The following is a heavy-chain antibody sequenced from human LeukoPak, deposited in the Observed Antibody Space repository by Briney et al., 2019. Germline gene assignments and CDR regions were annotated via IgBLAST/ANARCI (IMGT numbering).Heavy chain of an antibody. CDR1: GFTFSSYA. CDR3: ARVLGGWELPDY. CDR2: ISYDGSNK. D-gene: IGHD1-26*01. V-gene: IGHV3-30*04. J-gene: IGHJ4*02. Sequence: PGGSLRLSCAASGFTFSSYAMHWVRQAPGKGLEWVAVISYDGSNKYYADSVKGRFTISRDNSKNTLYLQMNSLRAEDTAVYYCARVLGGWELPDYWGQGTLVTVPS.